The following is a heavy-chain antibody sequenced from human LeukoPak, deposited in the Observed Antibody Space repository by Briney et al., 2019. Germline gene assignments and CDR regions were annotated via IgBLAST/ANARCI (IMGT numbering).Heavy chain of an antibody. J-gene: IGHJ3*02. CDR2: IYPGDSDT. CDR3: ARRLGSGWYGDAFDI. CDR1: GYSFTSYW. D-gene: IGHD6-19*01. Sequence: GESLKISCKGSGYSFTSYWIGWVRQMPGKGLEWMGIIYPGDSDTRYSPSFQGQVTISADESISTAYLQWSSLKASDTAMYYCARRLGSGWYGDAFDIWGQRTMVTVSS. V-gene: IGHV5-51*01.